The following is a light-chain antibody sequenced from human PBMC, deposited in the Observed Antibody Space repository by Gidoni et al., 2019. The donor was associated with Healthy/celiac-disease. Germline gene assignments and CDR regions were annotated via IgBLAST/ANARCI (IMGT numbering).Light chain of an antibody. CDR2: AAS. CDR3: QQSYSTPPWT. V-gene: IGKV1-39*01. CDR1: QSISCH. Sequence: DIPMTQSPSSLSASVGDRVTITCRASQSISCHLNGYQPKPGKAPKLLIYAASSLKSGVPSRFSGSGSGTDFTLSISRLQPEDFATYYCQQSYSTPPWTFGQGTKVEIK. J-gene: IGKJ1*01.